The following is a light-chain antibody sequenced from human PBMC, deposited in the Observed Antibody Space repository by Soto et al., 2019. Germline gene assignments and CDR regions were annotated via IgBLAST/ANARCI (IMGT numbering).Light chain of an antibody. CDR3: ISYTGGSTLHV. CDR2: EGT. V-gene: IGLV2-14*01. Sequence: QSVLTQPASVSGSPGQSITICCAGTSGDIGAYNYVSWYQQYPGKAPKLMIYEGTKRPSGVSNRFSASKSANTASLTISGLQAEDAADYYCISYTGGSTLHVFGTGTKVTVL. J-gene: IGLJ1*01. CDR1: SGDIGAYNY.